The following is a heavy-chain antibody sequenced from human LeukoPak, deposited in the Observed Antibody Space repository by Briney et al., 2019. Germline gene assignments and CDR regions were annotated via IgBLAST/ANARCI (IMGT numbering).Heavy chain of an antibody. D-gene: IGHD2-21*02. CDR3: AKSNPYCGGDCHPSALQH. Sequence: PGGSLRLSCAASGFTFSSYAMSWVRQAPGKGLEWVSAISGSGGSTYYADSVKGRFTISRDNSKNTLYLQMNSLRAEDTAVYYCAKSNPYCGGDCHPSALQHWGQGTLVTVSS. CDR2: ISGSGGST. V-gene: IGHV3-23*01. CDR1: GFTFSSYA. J-gene: IGHJ1*01.